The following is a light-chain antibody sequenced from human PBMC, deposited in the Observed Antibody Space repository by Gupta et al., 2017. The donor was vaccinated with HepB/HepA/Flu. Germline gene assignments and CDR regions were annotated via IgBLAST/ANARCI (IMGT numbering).Light chain of an antibody. CDR2: DAS. CDR1: QDSSNY. V-gene: IGKV1-33*01. Sequence: DIQMTQSPSSLSASVGDRVTITCQASQDSSNYLNWYQQKPGKAPKLLIYDASNLETGVPSRFSGSGFGTDFTFTISSLQPEDIATYYCQHYHNLPPYTFGQGTKLEIK. CDR3: QHYHNLPPYT. J-gene: IGKJ2*01.